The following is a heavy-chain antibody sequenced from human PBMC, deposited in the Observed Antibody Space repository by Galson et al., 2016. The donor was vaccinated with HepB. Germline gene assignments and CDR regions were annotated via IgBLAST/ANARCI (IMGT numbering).Heavy chain of an antibody. D-gene: IGHD3-10*01. CDR3: VRDSHFGAFDI. Sequence: SLRLSCAASGLPFSTYSMNWVRQAPGKGLEWVSYIHSDSSYTYYADSVNGRFTISRDNAKNSLSLRMNSLRAEDTAVYYCVRDSHFGAFDIWGQGTMVTVSS. CDR1: GLPFSTYS. J-gene: IGHJ3*02. V-gene: IGHV3-21*01. CDR2: IHSDSSYT.